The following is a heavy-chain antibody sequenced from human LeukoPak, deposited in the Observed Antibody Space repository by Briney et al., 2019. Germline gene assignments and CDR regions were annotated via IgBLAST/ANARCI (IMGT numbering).Heavy chain of an antibody. CDR3: ARLGLYCSSTSCYTDYGGLNWFDP. V-gene: IGHV5-51*01. J-gene: IGHJ5*02. CDR1: GYSFTSYW. CDR2: IYPGDSDT. Sequence: GESLKISCKGSGYSFTSYWIGWVRQMPGKGLEWMGIIYPGDSDTRYSPSFQGQVTISADKSISTAYLQWSSLKASDTAMYHCARLGLYCSSTSCYTDYGGLNWFDPWGQGTLVTVSS. D-gene: IGHD2-2*02.